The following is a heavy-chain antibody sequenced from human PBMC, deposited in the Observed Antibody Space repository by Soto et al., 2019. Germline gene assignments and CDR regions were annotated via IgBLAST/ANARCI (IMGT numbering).Heavy chain of an antibody. Sequence: EVQLVESGGGLVQPGTSLRLSCAASGFTFADYAMHWVRQAPGKGLEWVAGISCNSGSIGYADSVKGRLTMSRDNAKNSLYLQMHSLRAEDTALYFCAKDHMWGCYSTSYYFDFWGQGTLVTVSS. D-gene: IGHD6-6*01. V-gene: IGHV3-9*01. CDR3: AKDHMWGCYSTSYYFDF. CDR1: GFTFADYA. J-gene: IGHJ4*02. CDR2: ISCNSGSI.